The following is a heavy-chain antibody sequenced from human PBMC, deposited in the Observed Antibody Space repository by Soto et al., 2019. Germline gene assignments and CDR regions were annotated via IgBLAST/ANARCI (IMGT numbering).Heavy chain of an antibody. CDR2: FYHGGT. V-gene: IGHV4-59*01. CDR1: VGSTRVDS. CDR3: ARSYSSSLYFDF. D-gene: IGHD6-6*01. Sequence: LSLTCTVSVGSTRVDSWGWIRQSPGKGLEWIGYFYHGGTNFNPSLKGPVTISVDTSKNQFSLNLSSVTAADTAVYYCARSYSSSLYFDFWGQGTPVTVSS. J-gene: IGHJ4*02.